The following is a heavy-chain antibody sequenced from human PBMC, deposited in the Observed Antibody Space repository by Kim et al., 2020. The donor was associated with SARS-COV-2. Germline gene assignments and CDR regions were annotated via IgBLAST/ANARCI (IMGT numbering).Heavy chain of an antibody. D-gene: IGHD5-12*01. J-gene: IGHJ6*02. CDR3: ARGDPRGRGYSGYVSRYYYYYGMDV. Sequence: SVKVSCKASGGTFSSYAISWVRQAPGQGLEWMGGIIPIFGTANYAQKFQGRVTITADESTSTAYMELSSLRSEDTAVYYCARGDPRGRGYSGYVSRYYYYYGMDVWGQGTTVTVSS. CDR2: IIPIFGTA. V-gene: IGHV1-69*13. CDR1: GGTFSSYA.